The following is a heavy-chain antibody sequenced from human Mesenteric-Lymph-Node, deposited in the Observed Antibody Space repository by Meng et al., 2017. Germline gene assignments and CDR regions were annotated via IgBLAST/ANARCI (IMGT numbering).Heavy chain of an antibody. CDR1: GGSISSSNW. CDR2: IYHSGST. Sequence: QGQLQESGPWMVKPSGTLSLTCAVSGGSISSSNWWSWVRQPPGKGLEWIGEIYHSGSTNYNPSLKSRVTISVDKSKNQFSLKLSSVTAADTAVYYCASGRKYCSSTSCYGQFDYWGQGTLVTVAS. J-gene: IGHJ4*02. D-gene: IGHD2-2*01. V-gene: IGHV4-4*02. CDR3: ASGRKYCSSTSCYGQFDY.